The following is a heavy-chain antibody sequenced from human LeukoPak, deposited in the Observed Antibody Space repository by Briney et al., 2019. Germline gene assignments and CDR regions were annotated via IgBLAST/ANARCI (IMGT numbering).Heavy chain of an antibody. V-gene: IGHV4-59*01. CDR1: GGSFSSYY. CDR2: IYYSGST. CDR3: ARGPSQYYYGSGSRGYFDY. D-gene: IGHD3-10*01. J-gene: IGHJ4*02. Sequence: SETLSLTCAVYGGSFSSYYWSWIRQPPGKGLEWIGYIYYSGSTNYNPSLKSRVTISVDTSKNQFSLKLSSVTAADTAVYYCARGPSQYYYGSGSRGYFDYWGQGTLVTVSS.